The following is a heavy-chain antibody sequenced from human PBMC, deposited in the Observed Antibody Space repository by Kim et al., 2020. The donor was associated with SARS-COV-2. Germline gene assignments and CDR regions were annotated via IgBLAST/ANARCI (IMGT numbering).Heavy chain of an antibody. D-gene: IGHD5-12*01. CDR2: IIPIFGTA. J-gene: IGHJ6*02. Sequence: SVKVSCKASGGTFSSYAISWVRQAPGQGLEWMGGIIPIFGTANYAQKFQGRVTITADESTSTAYMELSSLRSEDTAVYYCAGSGGEDGDIVATILIGYYYYGMDVWGQGTTVTVSS. CDR3: AGSGGEDGDIVATILIGYYYYGMDV. CDR1: GGTFSSYA. V-gene: IGHV1-69*13.